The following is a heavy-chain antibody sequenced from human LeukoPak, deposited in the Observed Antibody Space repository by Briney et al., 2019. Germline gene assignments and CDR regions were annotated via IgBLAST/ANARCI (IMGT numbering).Heavy chain of an antibody. Sequence: GASVKVSCKASGYTFTSYDINWVRQATGQGLEWMGWMNPNSGNTGYAQKFQGRVTMTRNTSISTAYMELSSLRSEDTAVYYCAREWWASCSGGSCSSGSGYGMDVWGQGTTVTVSS. CDR2: MNPNSGNT. V-gene: IGHV1-8*01. CDR1: GYTFTSYD. CDR3: AREWWASCSGGSCSSGSGYGMDV. J-gene: IGHJ6*02. D-gene: IGHD2-15*01.